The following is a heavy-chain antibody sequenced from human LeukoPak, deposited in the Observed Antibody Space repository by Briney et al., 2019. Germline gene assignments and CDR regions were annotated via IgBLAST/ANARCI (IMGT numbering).Heavy chain of an antibody. V-gene: IGHV3-53*01. CDR1: GFTVSSNY. CDR3: ARAPNSSDYSAGYWYFDL. Sequence: GGSLRLSCAASGFTVSSNYMSWVRQAPGKGLEWVSVFYSGGSTFYADFVKGRFTIARDNSKNTMYLQMNNLRAEDTAVYYCARAPNSSDYSAGYWYFDLWGRGTLVTVSS. D-gene: IGHD3-22*01. J-gene: IGHJ2*01. CDR2: FYSGGST.